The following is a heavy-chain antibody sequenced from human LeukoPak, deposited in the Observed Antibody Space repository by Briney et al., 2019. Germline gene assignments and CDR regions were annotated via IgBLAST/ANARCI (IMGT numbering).Heavy chain of an antibody. D-gene: IGHD3-22*01. J-gene: IGHJ4*02. V-gene: IGHV3-53*01. CDR1: GFTVSSNC. CDR2: IYSGGST. Sequence: GGSLRLSCAASGFTVSSNCMNWVRQAPGKGLEWGSVIYSGGSTYYADTVKGRFTISRDNSKNTLYLQMNSLRAEDTAVYYCARNLYYYDSSGYYHYWGQGTLVTVSS. CDR3: ARNLYYYDSSGYYHY.